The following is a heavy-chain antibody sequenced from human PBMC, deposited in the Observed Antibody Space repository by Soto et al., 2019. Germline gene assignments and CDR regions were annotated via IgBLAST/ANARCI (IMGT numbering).Heavy chain of an antibody. CDR3: ARVGNWNDGSYYYYGMDV. J-gene: IGHJ6*02. Sequence: PSETLSLTCTVSGGSVSSGSYYWSWIRQPPGKGLEWIGYIYYSGSTNYNPSLKSRVTISVDTSKNQFSLKLSSVTAADTAVYYCARVGNWNDGSYYYYGMDVWGQGTTVT. V-gene: IGHV4-61*01. CDR1: GGSVSSGSYY. D-gene: IGHD1-1*01. CDR2: IYYSGST.